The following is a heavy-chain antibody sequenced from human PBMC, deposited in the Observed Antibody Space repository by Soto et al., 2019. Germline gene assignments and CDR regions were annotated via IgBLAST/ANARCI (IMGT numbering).Heavy chain of an antibody. Sequence: GESLTISWKGSGYSFTSYWISWVRQMPGKGLEWMGRIDPSDSYTNYSPSFQGHVTISADKSISTAYLQWSSLKASDTAMYYCASPSNSYDYNGMDVWGQGTTVTVSS. CDR3: ASPSNSYDYNGMDV. J-gene: IGHJ6*02. V-gene: IGHV5-10-1*01. CDR2: IDPSDSYT. CDR1: GYSFTSYW. D-gene: IGHD2-2*01.